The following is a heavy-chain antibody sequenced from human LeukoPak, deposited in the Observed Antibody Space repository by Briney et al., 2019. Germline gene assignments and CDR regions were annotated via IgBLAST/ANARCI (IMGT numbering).Heavy chain of an antibody. D-gene: IGHD3-16*02. CDR2: INHSGST. CDR1: GGSFSGYY. CDR3: ARRKRMITFGGVIVAGPLDY. J-gene: IGHJ4*02. V-gene: IGHV4-34*01. Sequence: SETLSLTCAVYGGSFSGYYWSWIRQPPGKGLEWIGEINHSGSTNYNPSLKSRVTISVDTSKNQFSLKLSSVTAADTAVYYCARRKRMITFGGVIVAGPLDYWGQGTLVTVSS.